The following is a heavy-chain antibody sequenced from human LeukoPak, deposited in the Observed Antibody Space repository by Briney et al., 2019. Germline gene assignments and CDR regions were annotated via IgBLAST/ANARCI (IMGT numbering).Heavy chain of an antibody. CDR2: ISSSGSTI. CDR1: GFTFSDYY. V-gene: IGHV3-11*04. J-gene: IGHJ6*03. Sequence: GSLRLSCAASGFTFSDYYMSWIRQAPGKGLEWVSYISSSGSTIYYADSVKGRFTISRDNAKNSLYLQMNSLRAEDTAVYYCARYLTGYYYYYYYYMDVWGKGTTVTVSS. D-gene: IGHD3-9*01. CDR3: ARYLTGYYYYYYYYMDV.